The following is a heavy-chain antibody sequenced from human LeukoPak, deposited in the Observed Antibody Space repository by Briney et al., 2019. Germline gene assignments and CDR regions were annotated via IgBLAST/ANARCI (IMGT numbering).Heavy chain of an antibody. CDR3: AKVGESSTSSTPGWFDP. CDR2: ISYDGSNK. V-gene: IGHV3-30*18. Sequence: PGGSLRLSCAASGFTFSSYGMHWVRQAPGKGLEWVAVISYDGSNKYYADSVKGRFTISRDNSKNTLYLQMNSLRAEDTAVYYCAKVGESSTSSTPGWFDPWGQGTLVTVSS. J-gene: IGHJ5*02. D-gene: IGHD2-2*01. CDR1: GFTFSSYG.